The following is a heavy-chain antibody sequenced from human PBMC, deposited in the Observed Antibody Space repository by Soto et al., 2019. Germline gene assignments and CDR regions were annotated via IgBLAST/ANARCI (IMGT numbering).Heavy chain of an antibody. CDR2: INHSGST. V-gene: IGHV4-34*01. CDR3: AAVGYRGYVRDGTKKWFDP. Sequence: QVQLQQWGAGLLKPSETLSLTCAVYGGSFSGYYWSWIRQPPGKGLEWIGDINHSGSTNYKPSLKTRVTILVDTSKNQFSLNLSSVTASDTAVYYCAAVGYRGYVRDGTKKWFDPWGKGTLVTVSS. CDR1: GGSFSGYY. J-gene: IGHJ5*02. D-gene: IGHD5-12*01.